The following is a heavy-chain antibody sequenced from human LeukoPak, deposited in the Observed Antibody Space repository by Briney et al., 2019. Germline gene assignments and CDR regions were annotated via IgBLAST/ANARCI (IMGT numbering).Heavy chain of an antibody. D-gene: IGHD3-22*01. CDR1: GYSFTSYW. V-gene: IGHV5-51*01. CDR3: ARPGYYGSSGYYPRDY. J-gene: IGHJ4*02. CDR2: IYPGDSDT. Sequence: GESLKISCKGSGYSFTSYWIGWVRQMPGKGQEWMGIIYPGDSDTRYSPSFQGQVTISADKSISTAYLQWSSLKASDTAMYYCARPGYYGSSGYYPRDYWDQGTLVTVSS.